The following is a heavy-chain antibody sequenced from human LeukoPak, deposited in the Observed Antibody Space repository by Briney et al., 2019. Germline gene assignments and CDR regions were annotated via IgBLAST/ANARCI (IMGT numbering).Heavy chain of an antibody. J-gene: IGHJ4*02. CDR1: GFTFTSYI. CDR3: ARDRDTTIFGLVIFSPD. D-gene: IGHD3-3*01. CDR2: ISSRSDYI. Sequence: GGSLRLSCAASGFTFTSYIMVWVRLAPGKGLEWVPSISSRSDYIYYADSVKGRFTISRDNAKNSLYLHMDSLRAEDTAVYYCARDRDTTIFGLVIFSPDWGQGTLVTVSS. V-gene: IGHV3-21*01.